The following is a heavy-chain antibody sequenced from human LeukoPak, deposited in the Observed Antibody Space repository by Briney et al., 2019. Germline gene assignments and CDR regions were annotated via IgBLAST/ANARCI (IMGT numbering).Heavy chain of an antibody. J-gene: IGHJ4*02. CDR2: IIPIFGTA. D-gene: IGHD2-2*01. CDR1: GGTFSSYA. Sequence: ASVKVSCKASGGTFSSYAISWVRQAPGQGLEWMGGIIPIFGTANYAQKFQGRVTITADESTSIAYMELSSLRSEDTAVYYCARDPGLFSSSTSRHDYWGQGTLVTVSS. V-gene: IGHV1-69*13. CDR3: ARDPGLFSSSTSRHDY.